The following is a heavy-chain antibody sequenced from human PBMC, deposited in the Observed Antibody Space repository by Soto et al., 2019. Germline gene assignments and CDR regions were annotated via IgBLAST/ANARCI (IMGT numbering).Heavy chain of an antibody. CDR3: ARAQRYYYGMDV. V-gene: IGHV4-39*01. Sequence: SETLALTCTVSGGSISSSSYYWGWIRQPPGKGLEWIGSIYYSGSTYYNPSLKSRVTISVDTSKNQFSLKLSSVTAADTAVYYCARAQRYYYGMDVWGQVTT. CDR1: GGSISSSSYY. J-gene: IGHJ6*02. CDR2: IYYSGST. D-gene: IGHD6-25*01.